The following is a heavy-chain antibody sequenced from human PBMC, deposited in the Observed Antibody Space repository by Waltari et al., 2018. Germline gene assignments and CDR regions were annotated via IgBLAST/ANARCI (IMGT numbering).Heavy chain of an antibody. V-gene: IGHV1-2*02. D-gene: IGHD2-2*01. J-gene: IGHJ4*02. CDR1: GGTFSSYA. Sequence: QVQLVQSGAEVKKPGSSVKVSCKASGGTFSSYAISWVRQAPGQGLEWMGRINPNSGGTNYAQKFQGRVTMTRDTSISTAYMELSRLGSDDTAVYYCARDPRGLAAIPFDYWGQGTLVTVSS. CDR3: ARDPRGLAAIPFDY. CDR2: INPNSGGT.